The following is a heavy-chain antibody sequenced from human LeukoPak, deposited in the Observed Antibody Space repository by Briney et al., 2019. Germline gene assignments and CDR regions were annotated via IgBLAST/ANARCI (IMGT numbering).Heavy chain of an antibody. CDR1: GYSFTSYW. CDR3: ARLSDSSGYGDY. D-gene: IGHD3-22*01. V-gene: IGHV5-51*01. Sequence: PGESLQISCKGSGYSFTSYWIGWVRPMPGKGLEWMGIIYPGDSDTRYSPSFQGQATISADKSISTAYLQWSSLKASDTAMYYCARLSDSSGYGDYWGQGTLVTVSS. CDR2: IYPGDSDT. J-gene: IGHJ4*02.